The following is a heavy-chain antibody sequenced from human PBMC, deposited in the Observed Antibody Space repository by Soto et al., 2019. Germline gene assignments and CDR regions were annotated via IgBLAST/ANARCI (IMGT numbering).Heavy chain of an antibody. CDR2: LSWNSGTV. V-gene: IGHV3-9*01. CDR3: TREGFGFDP. Sequence: GGSLRLSCAASGFTFDDYAMHWVRQAPGKGLEWVSGLSWNSGTVGYADSVKGRFTISRDNAKNSLYLQMNSLRAEDTAFYYCTREGFGFDPWGQGTLVTVSS. J-gene: IGHJ5*02. D-gene: IGHD3-3*01. CDR1: GFTFDDYA.